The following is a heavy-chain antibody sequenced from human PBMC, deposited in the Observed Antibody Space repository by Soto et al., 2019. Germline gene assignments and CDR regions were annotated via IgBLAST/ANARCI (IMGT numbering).Heavy chain of an antibody. CDR3: ARDSEGSGWYGGFDY. V-gene: IGHV1-69*13. J-gene: IGHJ4*02. D-gene: IGHD6-19*01. CDR2: IIPIFGTA. Sequence: SVKVSCKASRGTFSSYAISWVRQAPGQGLEWMGGIIPIFGTANYAQKFQGRVTITADESTSTAYMELSSLRSEDTAVYYCARDSEGSGWYGGFDYWGQGTLVTVSS. CDR1: RGTFSSYA.